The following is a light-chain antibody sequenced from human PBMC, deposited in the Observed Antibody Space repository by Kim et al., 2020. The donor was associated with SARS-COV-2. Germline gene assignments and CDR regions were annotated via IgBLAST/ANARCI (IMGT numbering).Light chain of an antibody. CDR3: GSFTASNTRV. CDR2: DVN. J-gene: IGLJ1*01. Sequence: GQSITISCTGTSNDVGAYDYVAWYQQHRGKAPKLMIYDVNQRPSGVSYRFSGSKSGNTASLTISGRQAEDEADYYCGSFTASNTRVFGTGTKVTVL. V-gene: IGLV2-14*04. CDR1: SNDVGAYDY.